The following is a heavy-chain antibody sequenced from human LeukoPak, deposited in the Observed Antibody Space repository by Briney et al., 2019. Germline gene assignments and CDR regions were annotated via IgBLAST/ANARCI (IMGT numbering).Heavy chain of an antibody. CDR2: ISRRKYI. CDR3: ARDREGDYIWGSYRPDWFDP. J-gene: IGHJ5*02. Sequence: GSLGLPFSGSGFPFSSYTMNWVRPGPGKGLEWGLFISRRKYIYYADSVKGRFTISRDNAKNSLYLQMNRLRAEDTAVYYCARDREGDYIWGSYRPDWFDPWGQGTLVTVSS. D-gene: IGHD3-16*02. V-gene: IGHV3-21*01. CDR1: GFPFSSYT.